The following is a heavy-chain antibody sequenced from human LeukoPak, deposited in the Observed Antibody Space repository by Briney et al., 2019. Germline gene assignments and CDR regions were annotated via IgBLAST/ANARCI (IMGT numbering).Heavy chain of an antibody. CDR3: ARERAGGRGFFFDY. Sequence: SETLSLTCTVSGGSFSSGSYYWSWIRQPPGKGLEWIGYIYYSGSTNYNPSLKSRVTISVDTSKNQFSLKLSSVTAADTAVYYCARERAGGRGFFFDYWGQGTLVTVSS. J-gene: IGHJ4*02. V-gene: IGHV4-61*01. CDR1: GGSFSSGSYY. CDR2: IYYSGST. D-gene: IGHD1-26*01.